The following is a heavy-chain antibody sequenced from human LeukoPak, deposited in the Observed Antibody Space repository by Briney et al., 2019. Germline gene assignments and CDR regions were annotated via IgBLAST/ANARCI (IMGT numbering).Heavy chain of an antibody. CDR1: GYTFTGYY. D-gene: IGHD3-22*01. J-gene: IGHJ1*01. CDR3: ATKSYDLTIRDGRTDHKETAEYFQH. Sequence: ASVKVSCKASGYTFTGYYMHWVRQAPGQGLEWMGWINPNSGGTNYAQKFQGRVTMTRDTSISTAYMELSRLRSDDTAVYYCATKSYDLTIRDGRTDHKETAEYFQHWGQGTLVTVSS. V-gene: IGHV1-2*02. CDR2: INPNSGGT.